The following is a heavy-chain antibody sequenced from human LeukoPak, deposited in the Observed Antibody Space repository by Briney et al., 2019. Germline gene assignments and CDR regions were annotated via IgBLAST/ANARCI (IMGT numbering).Heavy chain of an antibody. V-gene: IGHV3-23*01. J-gene: IGHJ4*02. D-gene: IGHD6-13*01. CDR1: GFTFSSYA. CDR2: ITASGAGT. CDR3: AKDSAEGSSWYYYFVY. Sequence: GGSLRLSCAASGFTFSSYAMSWVRQAPGRGLEWVSAITASGAGTYYADSVKGRFTISRDNSKNTLYLQMNSLRAEDTAVYYCAKDSAEGSSWYYYFVYWGQGTLVTVSS.